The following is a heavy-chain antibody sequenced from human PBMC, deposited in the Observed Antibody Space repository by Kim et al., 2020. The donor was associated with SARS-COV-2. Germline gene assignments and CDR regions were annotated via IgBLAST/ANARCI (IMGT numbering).Heavy chain of an antibody. CDR3: AGRWDY. J-gene: IGHJ4*02. V-gene: IGHV4-59*08. D-gene: IGHD2-15*01. Sequence: YSVGSTTSNPSLKSRVTISVDTSKNQFSLKLSSVTAEDTAVYYCAGRWDYWGQGTLVTSPQ. CDR2: YSVGST.